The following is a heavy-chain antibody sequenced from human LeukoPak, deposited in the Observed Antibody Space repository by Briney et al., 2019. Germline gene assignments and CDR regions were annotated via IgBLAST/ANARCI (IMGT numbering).Heavy chain of an antibody. Sequence: SETLSLTCAVYGGSFSGYYWSWIRQPPGKGLEWIGEINHSGSTNYNPSLKSRVTISVDTSKNQFSLKLSSVTAADTAVYYCARGRGDYVLSLVNYYYMDVWGKGTTVTVSS. V-gene: IGHV4-34*01. CDR2: INHSGST. CDR1: GGSFSGYY. D-gene: IGHD4-17*01. CDR3: ARGRGDYVLSLVNYYYMDV. J-gene: IGHJ6*03.